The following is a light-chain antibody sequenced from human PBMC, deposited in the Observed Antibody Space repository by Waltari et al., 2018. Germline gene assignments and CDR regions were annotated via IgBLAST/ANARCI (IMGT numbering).Light chain of an antibody. Sequence: QSALTQPRSVSGSPGQSVTISCTGTNRDVGGYNYVSWYQHHPGKGPKLMIYDVNERPSGVPDRFSGSKSGNTASLTISGLQAEDEADYYCCSYAGSNTLEVFGGGTKLTVL. CDR3: CSYAGSNTLEV. CDR1: NRDVGGYNY. CDR2: DVN. J-gene: IGLJ2*01. V-gene: IGLV2-11*01.